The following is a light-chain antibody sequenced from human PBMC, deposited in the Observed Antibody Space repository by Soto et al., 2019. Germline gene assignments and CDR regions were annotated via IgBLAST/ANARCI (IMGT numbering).Light chain of an antibody. V-gene: IGKV1-5*03. Sequence: DIQMTQSPSTLSASVGDRVTITCRASQSISSWLAWYQHKPGKAPKVLIYKASTLESGVPSRFSGSGSGTEFTLTIRSLQPDDFATYYCQHYNTYPLTFGGGTKVEIK. CDR2: KAS. CDR3: QHYNTYPLT. J-gene: IGKJ4*01. CDR1: QSISSW.